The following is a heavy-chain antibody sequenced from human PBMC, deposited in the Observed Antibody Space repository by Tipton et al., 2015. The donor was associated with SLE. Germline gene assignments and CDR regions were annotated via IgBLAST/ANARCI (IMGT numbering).Heavy chain of an antibody. CDR3: ARDEVTSSSWDWYFDL. J-gene: IGHJ2*01. Sequence: GSLRLSCAASGFIVSSNYMSWVRQAPGKGLEWVSVIYSGGSTYYADSVKGRFTISRDNSKNTLYLQMNSLRAEDTAVYYCARDEVTSSSWDWYFDLWGRGTLVTVSS. CDR2: IYSGGST. V-gene: IGHV3-53*01. D-gene: IGHD6-13*01. CDR1: GFIVSSNY.